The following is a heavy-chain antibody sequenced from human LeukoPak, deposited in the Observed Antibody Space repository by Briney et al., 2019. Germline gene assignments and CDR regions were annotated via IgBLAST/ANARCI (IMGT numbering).Heavy chain of an antibody. Sequence: GASVKVSCKASGYTFTSYGISWVRQATGQGLEWMGWMNPNSGNTGYAQEFQGRVTITRNTSISTAYMELSSLRSEDTAVYYCARTSGSYWGLDYWGQGTLVTVSS. J-gene: IGHJ4*02. V-gene: IGHV1-8*03. D-gene: IGHD1-26*01. CDR2: MNPNSGNT. CDR3: ARTSGSYWGLDY. CDR1: GYTFTSYG.